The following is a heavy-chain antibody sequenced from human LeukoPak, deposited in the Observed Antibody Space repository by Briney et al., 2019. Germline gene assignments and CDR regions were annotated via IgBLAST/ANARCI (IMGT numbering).Heavy chain of an antibody. Sequence: SETLSLTCSVSGCTFSKYYWSWIRQPAGKGLEWIGRIYFSGSTNYNPSLKRRLTMSVDTSKNQFSLKLSSVTAADTAVYYCARDHRRYYYESSGGTWFDPWGQGTLVTVSS. D-gene: IGHD3-22*01. CDR3: ARDHRRYYYESSGGTWFDP. V-gene: IGHV4-4*07. CDR1: GCTFSKYY. J-gene: IGHJ5*02. CDR2: IYFSGST.